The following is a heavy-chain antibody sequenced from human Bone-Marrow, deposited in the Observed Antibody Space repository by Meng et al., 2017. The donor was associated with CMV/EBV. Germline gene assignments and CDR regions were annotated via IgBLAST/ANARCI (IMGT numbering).Heavy chain of an antibody. CDR2: IYPGDSDA. Sequence: GESLKVYCKGSGYSFTSYWIGWVRQMPGKGLEWMGIIYPGDSDARYSPSFQGQVTISADKSISTAYLQWSSLKASDTAMYYCARPKGLYNWNPADYWGQGTLVTVSS. CDR3: ARPKGLYNWNPADY. D-gene: IGHD1-20*01. J-gene: IGHJ4*02. V-gene: IGHV5-51*01. CDR1: GYSFTSYW.